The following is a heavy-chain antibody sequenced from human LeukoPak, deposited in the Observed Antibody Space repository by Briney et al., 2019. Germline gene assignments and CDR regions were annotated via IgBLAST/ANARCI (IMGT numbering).Heavy chain of an antibody. D-gene: IGHD2-8*01. CDR1: GFTFSSYA. V-gene: IGHV3-23*01. Sequence: PGGSLRLSCAASGFTFSSYAMSWVRQAPGKGLEWVSAISGSGGSTYYADSVKGRFTISRDNSKNTLYLQMNSLRAEDTAVYYRAKVNWCISTCADAWGQGTLVTVSS. CDR2: ISGSGGST. CDR3: AKVNWCISTCADA. J-gene: IGHJ4*02.